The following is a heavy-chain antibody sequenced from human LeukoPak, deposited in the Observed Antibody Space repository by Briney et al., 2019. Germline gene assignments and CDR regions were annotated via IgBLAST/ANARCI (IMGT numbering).Heavy chain of an antibody. Sequence: GASVKVSCKASGGTFSSYSISWVRQAPGQGLEWMGKIIPIFGIANYAQKFEGRVTITADKSTSTAYMELSSLRSEDTAVYYCARDRGGNPLWGQGTLVTVSS. D-gene: IGHD4-23*01. J-gene: IGHJ4*02. CDR3: ARDRGGNPL. CDR1: GGTFSSYS. CDR2: IIPIFGIA. V-gene: IGHV1-69*04.